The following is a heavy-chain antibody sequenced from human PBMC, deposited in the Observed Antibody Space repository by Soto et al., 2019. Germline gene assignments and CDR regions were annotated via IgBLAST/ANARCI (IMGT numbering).Heavy chain of an antibody. CDR2: IYNTGST. D-gene: IGHD2-21*02. Sequence: ETLSRTCTVSGGSMSSYYWSWIRQPPGKGLEWIGYIYNTGSTVYNPSFKSRVTISVDTSKNQFSLKLNSVTAADTAVYYCARDLWGYCGTDCYPLDVWGQGTTVTVSS. V-gene: IGHV4-59*01. CDR3: ARDLWGYCGTDCYPLDV. CDR1: GGSMSSYY. J-gene: IGHJ6*02.